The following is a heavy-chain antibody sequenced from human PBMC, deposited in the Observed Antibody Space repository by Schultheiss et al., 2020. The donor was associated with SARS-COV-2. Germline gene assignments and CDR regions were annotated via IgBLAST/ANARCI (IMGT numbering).Heavy chain of an antibody. V-gene: IGHV3-30-3*01. CDR3: TRQAVGAGGYFDY. CDR2: ISYDGSNK. D-gene: IGHD1-26*01. J-gene: IGHJ4*02. Sequence: GESLKISCAASGFTVSSNYMSWVRQAPGKGLEWVAVISYDGSNKYYADSVKGRFTISRDNSKNTLYLQMNSLRAEDTAVYYCTRQAVGAGGYFDYWGQGTLVTVSS. CDR1: GFTVSSNY.